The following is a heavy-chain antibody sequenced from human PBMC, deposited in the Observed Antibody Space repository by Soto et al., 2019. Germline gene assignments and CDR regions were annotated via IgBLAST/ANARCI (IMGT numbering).Heavy chain of an antibody. D-gene: IGHD3-22*01. CDR1: GFTFSSYI. CDR3: ARGLIYDSSGYYFDY. CDR2: ISSSSSYI. Sequence: PGGSLRLSCAASGFTFSSYIMNWVRQAPGKGLEWVSSISSSSSYIYYADSVKGRFTISRDNAKNSLYLQMNSLRAEDTAVYYCARGLIYDSSGYYFDYWGQGTLVTVSS. J-gene: IGHJ4*02. V-gene: IGHV3-21*04.